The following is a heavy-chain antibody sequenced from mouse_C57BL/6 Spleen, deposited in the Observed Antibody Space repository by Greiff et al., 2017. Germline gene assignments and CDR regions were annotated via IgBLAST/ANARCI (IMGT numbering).Heavy chain of an antibody. D-gene: IGHD2-2*01. J-gene: IGHJ3*01. CDR3: TREDGYDGFAY. CDR1: GFTFSSYA. CDR2: ISSGGDYI. V-gene: IGHV5-9-1*02. Sequence: EVMLVESGEGLVKPGGSLKLSCAASGFTFSSYAMSWVRQTPEKRLEWVAYISSGGDYIYYADTVKGRFTISRDNARNTLYLQMSSLKSEDTAMYYCTREDGYDGFAYWGQGTLVTVSA.